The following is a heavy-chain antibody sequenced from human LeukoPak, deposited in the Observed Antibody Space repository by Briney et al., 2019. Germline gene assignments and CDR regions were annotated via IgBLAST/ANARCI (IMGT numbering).Heavy chain of an antibody. Sequence: MPSETLSLTCTVSGGSISSGGYYWSWIRQHPGKGLEWIGYIYYSGSTNYNPSLKSRVTISVDTSKNQFSLKLSSVTAADTAVYYCARSITMIVARRKMETTAFDIWGQGTMVTVSS. V-gene: IGHV4-61*08. CDR3: ARSITMIVARRKMETTAFDI. CDR2: IYYSGST. D-gene: IGHD3-22*01. J-gene: IGHJ3*02. CDR1: GGSISSGGYY.